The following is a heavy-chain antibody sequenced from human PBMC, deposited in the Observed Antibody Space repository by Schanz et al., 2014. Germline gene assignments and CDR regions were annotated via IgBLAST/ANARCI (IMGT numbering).Heavy chain of an antibody. Sequence: QVQLVESGGGVVQFGRSLRLSCVASGFTFSVYGMHWVRQAPGKGPEWVAVIWSDGSTKYYADSVKGRFTISRDNSKNTLYLQMNSLRADDTAVYYCAREEGWGIAAAGPKHYYYGMDVWGQGATVTVSS. CDR2: IWSDGSTK. V-gene: IGHV3-33*01. J-gene: IGHJ6*02. D-gene: IGHD6-13*01. CDR1: GFTFSVYG. CDR3: AREEGWGIAAAGPKHYYYGMDV.